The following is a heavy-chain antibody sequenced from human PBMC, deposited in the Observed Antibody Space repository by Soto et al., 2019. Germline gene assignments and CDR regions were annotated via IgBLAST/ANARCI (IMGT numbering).Heavy chain of an antibody. CDR3: ADRRIGVSQWNYGDFDF. CDR1: GFSLITSGVG. CDR2: IYWDDDK. Sequence: QITLKESGPTLVKPTQTLTLTCTFSGFSLITSGVGVGWVRQPPGKALQWLVFIYWDDDKRYRPPLRSRLTITKDTAKNQVVVRMSNVDPVDTATYFCADRRIGVSQWNYGDFDFWGQGTLVTVSS. J-gene: IGHJ4*02. D-gene: IGHD1-7*01. V-gene: IGHV2-5*02.